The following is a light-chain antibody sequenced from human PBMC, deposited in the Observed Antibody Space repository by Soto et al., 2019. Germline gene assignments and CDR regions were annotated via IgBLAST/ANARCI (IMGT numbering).Light chain of an antibody. V-gene: IGKV3D-20*02. CDR1: LTLSNGF. J-gene: IGKJ1*01. CDR2: SAL. Sequence: EVVLTQSPGNKSLSSGERATLSCRASLTLSNGFLAGDQHTPGQAPWLHVFSALSGAPGIPGRFSVGVSGTEFTLTLISRQSEGFAVNLCQQRRNGPPTRTVGQGTK. CDR3: QQRRNGPPTRT.